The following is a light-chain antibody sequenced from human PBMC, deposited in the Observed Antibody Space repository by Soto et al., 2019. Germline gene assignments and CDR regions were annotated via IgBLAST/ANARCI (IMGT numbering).Light chain of an antibody. J-gene: IGKJ1*01. V-gene: IGKV3-11*01. Sequence: EIMLTQSPGTLSLSPGERATLSCRASQSVSSNLAWYQQKPGQAPRLLLYEASNRATGIPARVSGSGSGTDFTLTISSLEPEDFAVYYCQQRTNWPPWTFGQGTKV. CDR3: QQRTNWPPWT. CDR2: EAS. CDR1: QSVSSN.